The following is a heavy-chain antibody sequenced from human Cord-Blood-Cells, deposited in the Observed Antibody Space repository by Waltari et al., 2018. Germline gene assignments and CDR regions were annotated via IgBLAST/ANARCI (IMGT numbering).Heavy chain of an antibody. CDR1: GFTFSSYE. Sequence: EVQLVESGGGLVQPGGSLRLSCAASGFTFSSYEMNWVRQAPGKGLEWVSYISSRGSTIYYADSVKGRFTISRENAKNSLYLQMNSLRAEDTAVYYCARGSSSSAAIDYWGQGTLVTVSS. V-gene: IGHV3-48*03. CDR3: ARGSSSSAAIDY. D-gene: IGHD6-6*01. CDR2: ISSRGSTI. J-gene: IGHJ4*02.